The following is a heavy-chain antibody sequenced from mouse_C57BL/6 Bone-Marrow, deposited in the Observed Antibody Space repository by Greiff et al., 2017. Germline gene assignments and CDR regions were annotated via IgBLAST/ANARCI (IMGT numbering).Heavy chain of an antibody. Sequence: QVQLKESGPELVKPGASVKISCKASGYAFSSSWMNWVKQRPGKGLEWIGRIYPGDGDTNYNGKFKGKATLTADKSSSTAYMQLSSLTSEDSAVYFCARGTTEAWFAYWGQGTLVTVSA. V-gene: IGHV1-82*01. D-gene: IGHD1-1*01. J-gene: IGHJ3*01. CDR3: ARGTTEAWFAY. CDR2: IYPGDGDT. CDR1: GYAFSSSW.